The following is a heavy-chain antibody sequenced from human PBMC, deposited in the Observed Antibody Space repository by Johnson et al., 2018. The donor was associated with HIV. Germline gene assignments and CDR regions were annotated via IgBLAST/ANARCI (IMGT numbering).Heavy chain of an antibody. D-gene: IGHD3-22*01. Sequence: QVQVVESGGGVAQPGRSLRLSCAASGFTFSSYAMHWVRQAPGKGLEWVAVISYDGSNKYYADSVKGRFPLSRDNSKNTLYQQMNSLRAEDTALYYCARDGDYYDSSGYYYANMVDAFDVWGQGTVVTVSS. CDR2: ISYDGSNK. CDR3: ARDGDYYDSSGYYYANMVDAFDV. J-gene: IGHJ3*01. CDR1: GFTFSSYA. V-gene: IGHV3-30-3*01.